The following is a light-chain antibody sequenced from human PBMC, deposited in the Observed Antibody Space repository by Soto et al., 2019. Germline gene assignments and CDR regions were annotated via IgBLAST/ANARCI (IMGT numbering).Light chain of an antibody. CDR3: QIYNQYSRT. Sequence: DIQMTQSPSTLSASVGDRVTITCRASQSISGWLAWYQQKPGKAPKLLIYNASSLKSGVPSRFSGSGFGTEFTLTISSLQPDDSATYYCQIYNQYSRTFGQGTKVEI. V-gene: IGKV1-5*01. CDR2: NAS. CDR1: QSISGW. J-gene: IGKJ1*01.